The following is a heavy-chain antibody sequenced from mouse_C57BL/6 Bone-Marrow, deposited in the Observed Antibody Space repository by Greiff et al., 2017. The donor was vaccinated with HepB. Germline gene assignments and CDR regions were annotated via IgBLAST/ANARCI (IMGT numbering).Heavy chain of an antibody. Sequence: EVQLQESGPGLVKPSQSLSLTCSVTGYSITSGYYWNWIRQFPGNKLEWMGYISYDGSNNYNPSLKNRISITRDTSKNQFFLKLNSVTTEDTATYYCARGELTTTVVDYWGQGTTLTVSS. V-gene: IGHV3-6*01. CDR1: GYSITSGYY. CDR2: ISYDGSN. D-gene: IGHD1-1*01. CDR3: ARGELTTTVVDY. J-gene: IGHJ2*01.